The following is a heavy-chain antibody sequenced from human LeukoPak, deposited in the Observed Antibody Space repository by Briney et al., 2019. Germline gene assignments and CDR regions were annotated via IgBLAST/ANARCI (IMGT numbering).Heavy chain of an antibody. D-gene: IGHD6-19*01. CDR2: IYHSGNT. CDR1: GDSISSSYW. Sequence: PSETLSLTCAVSGDSISSSYWWNWVRQPPGKGPEWIGEIYHSGNTNYNPSLKSRVTISVDKSKNQFSLKLTSVTAADTAVYFCARGATGWAVGYWGQGTLVTVSS. J-gene: IGHJ4*02. V-gene: IGHV4-4*02. CDR3: ARGATGWAVGY.